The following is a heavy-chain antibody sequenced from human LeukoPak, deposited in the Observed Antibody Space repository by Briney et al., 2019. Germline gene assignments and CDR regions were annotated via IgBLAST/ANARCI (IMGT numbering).Heavy chain of an antibody. CDR2: ISSSSSTI. V-gene: IGHV3-48*01. J-gene: IGHJ4*02. D-gene: IGHD6-19*01. CDR1: GFTFSIYS. CDR3: ATFRLYNSAPDY. Sequence: GGSLRLSCAASGFTFSIYSMNWVRLAPGKGLEWVSYISSSSSTIYYADSVKRRFTISRDNAKNSLYLQVNSLRAEDTAVYYCATFRLYNSAPDYWGQGTLVTVSS.